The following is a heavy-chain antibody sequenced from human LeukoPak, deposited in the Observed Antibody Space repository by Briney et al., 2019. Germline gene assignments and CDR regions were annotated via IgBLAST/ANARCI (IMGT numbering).Heavy chain of an antibody. D-gene: IGHD4-23*01. Sequence: GGSLRLSCAASGFTFSSYGMHWVRQAPGKGLEWVAVISYDGSNKYYADSVKGRFTISRDNSKNTLYLQMNSLRAEDTAVYYCGNSDAFDIWGQGTMVTVSS. CDR3: GNSDAFDI. J-gene: IGHJ3*02. CDR2: ISYDGSNK. V-gene: IGHV3-30*03. CDR1: GFTFSSYG.